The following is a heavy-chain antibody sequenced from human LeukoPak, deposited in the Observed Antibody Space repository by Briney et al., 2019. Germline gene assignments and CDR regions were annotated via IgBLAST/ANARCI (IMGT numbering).Heavy chain of an antibody. CDR3: ARDYFCSSTSCSATGAFDI. Sequence: GGSLRLSCAASGFTFSIYGMHRVRQAPGKGLEWVAVISYVGSNEYYADSVKGRFTTSRDNSKNTLYLQMNSLRPEDAAVYYCARDYFCSSTSCSATGAFDIWGQGTMVTVSS. D-gene: IGHD2-2*01. CDR1: GFTFSIYG. V-gene: IGHV3-30*03. J-gene: IGHJ3*02. CDR2: ISYVGSNE.